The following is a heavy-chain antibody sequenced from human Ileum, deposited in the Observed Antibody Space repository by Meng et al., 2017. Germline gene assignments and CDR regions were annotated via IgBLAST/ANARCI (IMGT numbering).Heavy chain of an antibody. CDR2: IYQSGST. CDR3: ARHIVGPTPGMEY. D-gene: IGHD1-26*01. J-gene: IGHJ4*02. CDR1: GDSISSSGW. V-gene: IGHV4-4*02. Sequence: VQLQEAGQGLVKPSGTLSLTCAGSGDSISSSGWWSWVRQPPGKGLEWIGQIYQSGSTNYNPSLKSRVTISIDRSENQLSLKLSSVTAADTAVYYCARHIVGPTPGMEYWGQGTLVTVSS.